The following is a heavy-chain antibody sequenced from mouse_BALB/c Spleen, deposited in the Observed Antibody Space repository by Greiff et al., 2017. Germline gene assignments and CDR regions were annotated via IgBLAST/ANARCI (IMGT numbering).Heavy chain of an antibody. CDR1: GYTFSSYW. J-gene: IGHJ4*01. V-gene: IGHV1-9*01. CDR2: ILPGSGST. D-gene: IGHD1-1*01. CDR3: ARHPLRGAMDY. Sequence: VQLQQSGAELMKPGASVKISCKATGYTFSSYWIEWVKQRPGHGLEWIGEILPGSGSTNYNEKFKGKATFTADTSSNTAYMQLSSLTSEDSAVYYCARHPLRGAMDYWGQGTSVTVSS.